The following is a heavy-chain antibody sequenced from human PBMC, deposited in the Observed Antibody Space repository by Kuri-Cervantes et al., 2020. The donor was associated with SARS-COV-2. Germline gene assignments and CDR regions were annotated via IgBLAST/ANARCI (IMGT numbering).Heavy chain of an antibody. CDR1: GFSFSSYA. D-gene: IGHD1-7*01. CDR2: ISGSGTGA. CDR3: AKDPTATTEYYYAMDV. Sequence: LSLTCAASGFSFSSYAMSWVRQAPGKGLEWVSVISGSGTGAYYADSVKGRFTISRDNSKNALYLQMNSLRAEDTAVYFCAKDPTATTEYYYAMDVWGQGTTVTVSS. J-gene: IGHJ6*02. V-gene: IGHV3-23*01.